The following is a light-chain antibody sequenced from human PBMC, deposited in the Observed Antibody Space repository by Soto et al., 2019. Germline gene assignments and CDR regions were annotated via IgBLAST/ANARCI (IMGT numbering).Light chain of an antibody. V-gene: IGLV2-14*01. CDR3: SSYTSSSTLYV. CDR2: EVS. CDR1: SSDVGGYNF. J-gene: IGLJ1*01. Sequence: QSALTQPRSVSGSPGQSVTISCTGSSSDVGGYNFVSWYQQHPGKVPKLMIYEVSNRPSGVSNRFSGSKSGNTASLTISGLQAEDEADYYCSSYTSSSTLYVFGTGTKLTVL.